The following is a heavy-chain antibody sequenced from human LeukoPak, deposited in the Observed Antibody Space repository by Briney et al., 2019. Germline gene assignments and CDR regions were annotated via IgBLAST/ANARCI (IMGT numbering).Heavy chain of an antibody. CDR1: GGSISGYY. CDR3: ARSGDDSSGYPDF. V-gene: IGHV4-59*12. D-gene: IGHD3-22*01. CDR2: IHYTGST. Sequence: PETLSLTCTVSGGSISGYYWSWIRQSPGKGLEWIGYIHYTGSTDYHPSLKSRVVISEDTSKNQFSLKLSSVTASDTAVYYCARSGDDSSGYPDFWGQGTLVTVSS. J-gene: IGHJ4*02.